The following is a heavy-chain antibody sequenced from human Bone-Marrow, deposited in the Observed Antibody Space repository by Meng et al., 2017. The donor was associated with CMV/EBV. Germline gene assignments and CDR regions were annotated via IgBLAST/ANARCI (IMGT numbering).Heavy chain of an antibody. D-gene: IGHD2-15*01. J-gene: IGHJ4*02. V-gene: IGHV4-34*01. CDR3: ARDQGGAGAY. CDR2: INHRGST. CDR1: VGSFSGHS. Sequence: SETLSLTCAVYVGSFSGHSWNWIRQSPGKGLEWIGDINHRGSTNYNPSLKSRVTISVDTSKNQFSLKLSYVTAADTAVYFCARDQGGAGAYCGQGTLVTVSS.